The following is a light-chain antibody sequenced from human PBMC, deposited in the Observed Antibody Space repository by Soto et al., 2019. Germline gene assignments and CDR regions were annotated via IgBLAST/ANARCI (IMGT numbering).Light chain of an antibody. Sequence: QSVLTQPPSASGTPGQRVTISCSGSSSNIGSNIVNWYQQFPGTAPKLLVNSYNQRPSGVPDRFSGAKFGTSASLAISGLQSEDEADYYCAAWDDSLNIWVFGGGTKLTV. CDR1: SSNIGSNI. J-gene: IGLJ3*02. CDR2: SYN. CDR3: AAWDDSLNIWV. V-gene: IGLV1-44*01.